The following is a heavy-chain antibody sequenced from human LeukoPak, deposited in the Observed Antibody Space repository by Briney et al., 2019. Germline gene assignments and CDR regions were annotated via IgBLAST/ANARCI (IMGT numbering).Heavy chain of an antibody. CDR1: GFTFSSYA. Sequence: GGSLRLSCAASGFTFSSYAMSWVRQAPGKGLEWVSVIYSGGSTYYADSVKGRFTISRDNSKNTLYLQMNSLRAEDTAVYYCASGYDSSGYYAYYFDYWGQGTLVTVSS. J-gene: IGHJ4*02. CDR2: IYSGGST. D-gene: IGHD3-22*01. V-gene: IGHV3-53*01. CDR3: ASGYDSSGYYAYYFDY.